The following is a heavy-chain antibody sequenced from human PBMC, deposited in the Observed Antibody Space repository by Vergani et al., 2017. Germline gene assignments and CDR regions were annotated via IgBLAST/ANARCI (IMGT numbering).Heavy chain of an antibody. CDR1: RFTFSSYA. D-gene: IGHD1-26*01. V-gene: IGHV3-23*01. CDR3: AMEYSGFPYKYYMDV. CDR2: ISGSGGFT. Sequence: EVQLLESGGGLVQPGGSLRLSCAASRFTFSSYAMSWVRQAPGEGLEWVSTISGSGGFTYYADSVKGRFTISRDNSKNTLYLQMNSLRAEDTAVYYCAMEYSGFPYKYYMDVWGKGTTVTVSS. J-gene: IGHJ6*04.